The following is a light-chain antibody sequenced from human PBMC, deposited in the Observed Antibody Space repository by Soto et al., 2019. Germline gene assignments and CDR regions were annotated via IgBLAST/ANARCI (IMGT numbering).Light chain of an antibody. CDR1: QSISSW. CDR2: DAS. CDR3: QQYNSYSKT. V-gene: IGKV1-5*01. Sequence: DIQMTQSPSTLSASVGDRVTITCRASQSISSWLAWYQQKPGKAPKLLIYDASSLESGVPSRFSGSGSGTEFTLTISSLQPDDFATYYCQQYNSYSKTFXQGTKVHI. J-gene: IGKJ1*01.